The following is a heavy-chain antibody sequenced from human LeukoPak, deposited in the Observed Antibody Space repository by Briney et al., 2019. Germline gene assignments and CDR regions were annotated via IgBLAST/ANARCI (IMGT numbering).Heavy chain of an antibody. J-gene: IGHJ5*02. CDR3: ARAYGSGSYYKGWFDP. CDR1: GGSISSGSYY. CDR2: IYTSGST. V-gene: IGHV4-61*02. D-gene: IGHD3-10*01. Sequence: SETLSLTCTVSGGSISSGSYYWSWIRQPAGKGLEWIGRIYTSGSTNYNPSLKSRVTMSVDTSKNQFSLKLSSVTAADTAVYYCARAYGSGSYYKGWFDPWGQGTLVTVSS.